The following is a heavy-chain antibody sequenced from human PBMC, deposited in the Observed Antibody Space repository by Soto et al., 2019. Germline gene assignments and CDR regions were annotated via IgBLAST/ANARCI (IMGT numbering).Heavy chain of an antibody. CDR1: GFTFSSYA. V-gene: IGHV3-23*01. J-gene: IGHJ6*02. Sequence: PGGSLRLSCAASGFTFSSYAMSWVRQAPGKGLEWVSAISGSGGSTYYADSVKGRFTISRDNSKNTLYLQMNSLRAEDTAVYYCAKNQRYCSSTSCARWGMDVWGQGTTVTVSS. D-gene: IGHD2-2*01. CDR3: AKNQRYCSSTSCARWGMDV. CDR2: ISGSGGST.